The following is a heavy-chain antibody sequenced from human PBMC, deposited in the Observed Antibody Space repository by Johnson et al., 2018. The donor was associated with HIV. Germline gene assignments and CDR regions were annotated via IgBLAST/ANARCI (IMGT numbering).Heavy chain of an antibody. D-gene: IGHD6-6*01. CDR1: GFTFSNAW. Sequence: VQLVESGGGMVKPGGSLRLSCAASGFTFSNAWMTWVRQAPGKGLEWVGRIKSKTDGGTTDYAAPVKGRFTISRDDSKNTLYLQMNSLRAEDTAVYYCAKGQQRVPGGDAFDIWGQGTMVTVSS. CDR3: AKGQQRVPGGDAFDI. V-gene: IGHV3-15*01. CDR2: IKSKTDGGTT. J-gene: IGHJ3*02.